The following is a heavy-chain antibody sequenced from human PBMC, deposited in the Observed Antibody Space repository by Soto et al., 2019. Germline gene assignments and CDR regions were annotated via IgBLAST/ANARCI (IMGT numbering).Heavy chain of an antibody. Sequence: QVQLVESGGGVVQPGRSLRLSCAASGFIFSKYGIHWVRQAPGKGLEWVALIWYDGSNKYYADSVKGRFTVSRDNSKNAVYLQMTSLSPEDRGVYYCPGGGQDASIDYWGKGILVPTPQ. CDR3: PGGGQDASIDY. CDR2: IWYDGSNK. D-gene: IGHD3-10*01. J-gene: IGHJ4*02. CDR1: GFIFSKYG. V-gene: IGHV3-33*01.